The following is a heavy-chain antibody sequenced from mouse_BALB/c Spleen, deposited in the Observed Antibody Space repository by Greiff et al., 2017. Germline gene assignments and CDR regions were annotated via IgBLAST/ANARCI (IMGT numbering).Heavy chain of an antibody. D-gene: IGHD2-10*02. CDR1: GFTFSSFG. Sequence: EVHLVESGGGLVQPGGSRKLSCAASGFTFSSFGMHWVRQAPEKGLEWVAYISSGSSTIYYADTVKGRFTISRDNPKNTLFLQMTSLRSEDTAMYYCARSGYGNYDYAMDYWGQGTSVTVSS. J-gene: IGHJ4*01. CDR2: ISSGSSTI. CDR3: ARSGYGNYDYAMDY. V-gene: IGHV5-17*02.